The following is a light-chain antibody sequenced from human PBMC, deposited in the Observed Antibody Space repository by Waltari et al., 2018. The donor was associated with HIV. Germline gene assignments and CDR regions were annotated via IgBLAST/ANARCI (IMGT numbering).Light chain of an antibody. CDR3: QQYGSSPLT. J-gene: IGKJ3*01. V-gene: IGKV3-20*01. CDR1: QSVRSRY. CDR2: GTS. Sequence: EIVLTQSPGTLSVSPGERATLSCRASQSVRSRYLAWYQQKPGQTPRLLIYGTSSRATGIPDRFSGSGSGTDFTLTISRLEPEDSAVYYCQQYGSSPLTVGPGTKVDIK.